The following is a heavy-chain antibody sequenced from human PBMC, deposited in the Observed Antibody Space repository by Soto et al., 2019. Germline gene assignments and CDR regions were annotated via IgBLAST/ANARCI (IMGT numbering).Heavy chain of an antibody. Sequence: SETLSLTCNVSGGSMSSYFWSWIRQPAGKGLEWIGRIHSSGTTNYNPSLKSQVTMSIDTSKNQFSLKLTSVTAADTAVYFCARVKTVDYYGMGVWGQGTTVTVSS. J-gene: IGHJ6*02. V-gene: IGHV4-4*07. CDR2: IHSSGTT. CDR3: ARVKTVDYYGMGV. CDR1: GGSMSSYF.